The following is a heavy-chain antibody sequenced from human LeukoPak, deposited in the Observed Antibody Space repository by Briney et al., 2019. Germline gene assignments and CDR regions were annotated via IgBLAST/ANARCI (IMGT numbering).Heavy chain of an antibody. V-gene: IGHV3-64D*06. CDR2: ISSNGGST. CDR1: GFTFSRYA. J-gene: IGHJ3*02. CDR3: ARVGGSNAFDI. D-gene: IGHD1-26*01. Sequence: GGSLRLSCSASGFTFSRYAMHWVRQAPGKGLKYVSAISSNGGSTYYADSVKGRFTISRDNSKNTLYLQMSSLRAEDTAVYYCARVGGSNAFDIWGQGTMVIVSS.